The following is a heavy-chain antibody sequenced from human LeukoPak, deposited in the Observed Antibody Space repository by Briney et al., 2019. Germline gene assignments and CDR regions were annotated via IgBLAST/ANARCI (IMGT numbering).Heavy chain of an antibody. D-gene: IGHD3-10*01. CDR3: ARDPFEGSGSYLNWFDP. V-gene: IGHV3-48*03. CDR2: ISSSGSTI. Sequence: AGGSLRLSCAASGFTFSSYEMNWVRQAPGKGLEWVSYISSSGSTIYYADSVKGRFTISRDNAKNSLYLQMNSLRAEDTAVYYCARDPFEGSGSYLNWFDPWGQGTLVTVSS. CDR1: GFTFSSYE. J-gene: IGHJ5*02.